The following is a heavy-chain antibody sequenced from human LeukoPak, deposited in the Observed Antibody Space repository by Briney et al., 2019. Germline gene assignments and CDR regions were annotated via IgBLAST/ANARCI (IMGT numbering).Heavy chain of an antibody. CDR3: ARLSGDYFDY. J-gene: IGHJ4*01. D-gene: IGHD4-17*01. CDR1: GFTVSSNY. Sequence: GGSLRLSCAASGFTVSSNYMSWVRQAPGKGLEWVSVIYSGGSTYYADSVKGRFTISRDNSKNTLYLQMNSLRAEDTAVYYCARLSGDYFDYWGQEPWSPSPQ. CDR2: IYSGGST. V-gene: IGHV3-53*01.